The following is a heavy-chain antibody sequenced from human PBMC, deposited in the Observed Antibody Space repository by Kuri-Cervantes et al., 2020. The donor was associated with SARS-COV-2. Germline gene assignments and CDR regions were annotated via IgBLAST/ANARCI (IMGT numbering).Heavy chain of an antibody. CDR3: ARTKRSTVVTPSVPYFDY. CDR1: GGSISSYY. J-gene: IGHJ4*02. D-gene: IGHD4-23*01. CDR2: IYYSGST. V-gene: IGHV4-59*08. Sequence: SETLSLTCTVSGGSISSYYWSWIRQPPGKGLEWIGYIYYSGSTNYNPSLKSRVTISVDTSKNQFSLKLSSVTAADTAVYYCARTKRSTVVTPSVPYFDYWGRGTLVTVSS.